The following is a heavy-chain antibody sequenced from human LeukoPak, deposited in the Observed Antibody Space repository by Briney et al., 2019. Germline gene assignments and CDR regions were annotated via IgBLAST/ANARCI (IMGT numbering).Heavy chain of an antibody. J-gene: IGHJ4*02. CDR2: VSHSGST. CDR3: ASTALGYCSTSSCPDY. Sequence: SETLSLTCAVSGYFISSGYYWGWIRQPPGKGLEWIGGVSHSGSTFYTPSLKSRVTISVDPSRNQFSLKLSSLTAADTAVYYCASTALGYCSTSSCPDYWGPGTLVTVSS. CDR1: GYFISSGYY. V-gene: IGHV4-38-2*01. D-gene: IGHD2-2*01.